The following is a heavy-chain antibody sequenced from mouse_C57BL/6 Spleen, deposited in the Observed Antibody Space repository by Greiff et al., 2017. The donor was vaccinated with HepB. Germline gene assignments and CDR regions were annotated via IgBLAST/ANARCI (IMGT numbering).Heavy chain of an antibody. D-gene: IGHD2-1*01. CDR1: GYTFTSYW. J-gene: IGHJ4*01. Sequence: VQLQQPGAELVRPGSSVKLSCKASGYTFTSYWMHWVKQRPIQGLEWIGNIDPSDSETHYNQKFKDKATLTVDKSSSTAYMQLSSLTSEDSAVYYCARGDGNYPYYCAMDYWGQGTSVTVSS. CDR3: ARGDGNYPYYCAMDY. V-gene: IGHV1-52*01. CDR2: IDPSDSET.